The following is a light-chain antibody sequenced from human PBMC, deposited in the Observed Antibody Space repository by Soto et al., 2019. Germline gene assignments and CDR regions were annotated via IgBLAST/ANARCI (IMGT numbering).Light chain of an antibody. CDR2: NAS. J-gene: IGKJ5*01. CDR3: QQRSNWLIT. Sequence: EIVLTQSPDTLSLSPGERATLSCKTSQSVNSYLAWYQQKPGQAPRLLIYNASQRATGIPARFSGSGSGTDFTLTISSLEPEDFAVYYCQQRSNWLITFGQGTRLEIK. V-gene: IGKV3-11*01. CDR1: QSVNSY.